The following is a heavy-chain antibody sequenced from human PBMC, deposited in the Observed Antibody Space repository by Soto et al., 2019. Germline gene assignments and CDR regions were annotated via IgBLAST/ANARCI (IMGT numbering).Heavy chain of an antibody. J-gene: IGHJ6*02. CDR2: IIPNSGNT. CDR1: GYTFTSYD. V-gene: IGHV1-8*01. D-gene: IGHD6-6*01. Sequence: ASVKVSCKASGYTFTSYDINWVRQATGQGLEWMGWIIPNSGNTGYAQKFQGRVTITADESTSTAYMELSSLRSEDTAVYYCARARSSSSFYYGMDVWGQGTTVTVSS. CDR3: ARARSSSSFYYGMDV.